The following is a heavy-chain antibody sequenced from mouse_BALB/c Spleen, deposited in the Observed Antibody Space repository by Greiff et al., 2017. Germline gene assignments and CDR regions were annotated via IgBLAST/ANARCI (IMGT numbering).Heavy chain of an antibody. V-gene: IGHV5-4*02. CDR1: GFTFSDYY. J-gene: IGHJ4*01. D-gene: IGHD2-14*01. CDR3: ARPYRDEGYAMDY. Sequence: EVMLVESGGGLVKPGGSLKLSCAASGFTFSDYYMYWVRQTPEKRLEWVATISDGGSYTYYPDSAKGRFTISRDNAKNNLYLQMSSLKSEDTAMYYCARPYRDEGYAMDYWGQGTSVTVSA. CDR2: ISDGGSYT.